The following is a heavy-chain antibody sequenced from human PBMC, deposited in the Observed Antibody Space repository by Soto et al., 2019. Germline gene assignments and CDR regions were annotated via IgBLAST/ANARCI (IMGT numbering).Heavy chain of an antibody. D-gene: IGHD2-15*01. J-gene: IGHJ6*03. Sequence: GGSLRLSCAASGFTFDDYAMHWVRQAPGKGLEWVSGISWNSGSIGYADSVKGRFTISRDNAKNSLYLQMNSLRAEDTALYYCAKSAGEGVVVVAATPDYYYMDVWGKGTA. V-gene: IGHV3-9*01. CDR3: AKSAGEGVVVVAATPDYYYMDV. CDR2: ISWNSGSI. CDR1: GFTFDDYA.